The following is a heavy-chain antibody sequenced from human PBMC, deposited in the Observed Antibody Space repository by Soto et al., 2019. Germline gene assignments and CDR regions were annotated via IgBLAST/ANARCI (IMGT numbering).Heavy chain of an antibody. J-gene: IGHJ3*02. CDR3: ARARELRFLEWPYMGADAFDI. V-gene: IGHV4-31*03. CDR2: IYYSGST. Sequence: SETLSLTCTVSGGSISSGGYYWSWIRQHPGKGLEWIGYIYYSGSTYYNPSLKSRVTISVDTSKNQFSLKLSSVTAADTAVYYCARARELRFLEWPYMGADAFDIWGQGTMVTVSS. CDR1: GGSISSGGYY. D-gene: IGHD3-3*01.